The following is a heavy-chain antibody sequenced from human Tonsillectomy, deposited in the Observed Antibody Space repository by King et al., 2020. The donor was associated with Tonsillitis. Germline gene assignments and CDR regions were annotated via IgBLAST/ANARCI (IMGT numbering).Heavy chain of an antibody. Sequence: QLQESGPGLVKPSETLSLTCTVSGGSISGSSYYWGWIRQPPGKELEWIGSIYYSGSTYYKPSLKSRVIISVDTSKNQFSLKLSSVTAADTAVYYCARVAGNGNYFDYWGQGTLVTVSS. D-gene: IGHD6-19*01. CDR1: GGSISGSSYY. CDR3: ARVAGNGNYFDY. CDR2: IYYSGST. V-gene: IGHV4-39*07. J-gene: IGHJ4*02.